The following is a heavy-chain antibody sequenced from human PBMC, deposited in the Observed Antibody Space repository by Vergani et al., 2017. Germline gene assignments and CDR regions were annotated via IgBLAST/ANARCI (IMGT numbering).Heavy chain of an antibody. D-gene: IGHD3-3*01. V-gene: IGHV3-33*01. CDR2: IWYDGSNE. J-gene: IGHJ3*02. CDR1: GFTFSSYG. Sequence: QVQLVESGGGVVQPGRSLRLSCAASGFTFSSYGMHWVRQAPGKGLEWVAVIWYDGSNEYYADSVKGRFTIARDNSKNTLYLQMNSLRAEDSAVYYCAGVSDYEFWDGYYAAFDIWGQGTMVTVSS. CDR3: AGVSDYEFWDGYYAAFDI.